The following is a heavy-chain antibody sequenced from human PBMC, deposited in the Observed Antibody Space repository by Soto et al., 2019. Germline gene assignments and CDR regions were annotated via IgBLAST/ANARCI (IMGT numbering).Heavy chain of an antibody. CDR2: IYYSGST. Sequence: PSETLSLTCTISGGSISSSSYYWGWIRQPPGKGLEWIGSIYYSGSTYYNPSLKSRVTISVDTSKNQFSLKLSSVTAADTAVYYCARQVPMGHFDYWGQGTLVTVSS. CDR1: GGSISSSSYY. J-gene: IGHJ4*02. CDR3: ARQVPMGHFDY. D-gene: IGHD3-16*01. V-gene: IGHV4-39*01.